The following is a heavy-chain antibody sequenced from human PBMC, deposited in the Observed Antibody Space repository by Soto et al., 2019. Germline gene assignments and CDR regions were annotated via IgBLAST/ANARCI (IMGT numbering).Heavy chain of an antibody. Sequence: HPGGSLRLSCAASGFTFSSYAMSWVRQAPGKGLEWVSAISGSGGSTYYADSVKGRFTISRDNSKNTLYLQMNSLRAEDTAVYYCAKIPYSSGWYVYWFDPWGQGTLVTV. V-gene: IGHV3-23*01. CDR2: ISGSGGST. D-gene: IGHD6-19*01. CDR3: AKIPYSSGWYVYWFDP. J-gene: IGHJ5*02. CDR1: GFTFSSYA.